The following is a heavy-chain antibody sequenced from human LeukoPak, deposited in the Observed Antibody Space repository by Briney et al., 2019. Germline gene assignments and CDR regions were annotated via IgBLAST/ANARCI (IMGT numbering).Heavy chain of an antibody. CDR1: GFTFNNYA. V-gene: IGHV3-23*01. Sequence: GGSLRLSCAASGFTFNNYAMTWVRQAPGKGLEWVSAISGRGDATYYADSVKGRFTISRDDSKNTLYLQMDSLRAEDTAVYHCAKAPPAATNYYYGMDVWGQGTTVTVSS. CDR2: ISGRGDAT. D-gene: IGHD2-15*01. CDR3: AKAPPAATNYYYGMDV. J-gene: IGHJ6*02.